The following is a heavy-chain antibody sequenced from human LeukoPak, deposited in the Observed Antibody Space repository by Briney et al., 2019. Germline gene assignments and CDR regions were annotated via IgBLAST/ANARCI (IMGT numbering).Heavy chain of an antibody. Sequence: SGGSLRLSCAISGFTFNNYGMSWVRQAPGMGLEWVSAIADGGETTYYADSVKGRFTISRDYSKNTLYLQMNSVRAEDTAVYYCAKKAARTSGYDYWGQRILVTVSS. V-gene: IGHV3-23*01. CDR1: GFTFNNYG. J-gene: IGHJ4*02. CDR2: IADGGETT. D-gene: IGHD3-22*01. CDR3: AKKAARTSGYDY.